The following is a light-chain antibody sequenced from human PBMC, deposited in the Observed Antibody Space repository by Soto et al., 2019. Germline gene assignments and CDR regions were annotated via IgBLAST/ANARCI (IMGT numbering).Light chain of an antibody. CDR1: SSNIGSNY. CDR3: VVWDDSLSGRV. V-gene: IGLV1-47*01. J-gene: IGLJ3*02. CDR2: TND. Sequence: QLVLTQPPSASGTPGQRVTISCSGSSSNIGSNYVYWYQQVPGTAPKLLIYTNDQRPSGVPDRFSGSKSGTSASLAISGLRSEDEADYYCVVWDDSLSGRVFGGGTKLTVL.